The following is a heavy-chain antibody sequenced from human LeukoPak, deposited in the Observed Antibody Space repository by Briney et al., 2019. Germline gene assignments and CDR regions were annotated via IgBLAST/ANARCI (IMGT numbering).Heavy chain of an antibody. V-gene: IGHV3-33*01. D-gene: IGHD6-19*01. CDR3: VREKSGYTNGWYLFDY. CDR2: LWYDGSNK. CDR1: GLIFSPNG. J-gene: IGHJ4*02. Sequence: GGSLRLSCEASGLIFSPNGMPWAGKAQGKGLEWVAVLWYDGSNKYYADSVKGRFTISRDNSKNTLYLQMSSLRAEDTAVYYCVREKSGYTNGWYLFDYWGQGTLVTVSS.